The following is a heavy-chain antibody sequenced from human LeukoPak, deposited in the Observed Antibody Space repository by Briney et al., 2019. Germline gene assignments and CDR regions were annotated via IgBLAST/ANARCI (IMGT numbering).Heavy chain of an antibody. D-gene: IGHD6-13*01. CDR1: GYTFTGYY. CDR2: INPKSGDT. Sequence: ASVKVSCKASGYTFTGYYMHWVRQAPGHGLEWMGWINPKSGDTNYAQKFQGRVTMARDTSISTAYMELSRLRSEDTAVYYCARDFDSSSWYGISVYWGQGTLVTVSS. CDR3: ARDFDSSSWYGISVY. J-gene: IGHJ4*02. V-gene: IGHV1-2*02.